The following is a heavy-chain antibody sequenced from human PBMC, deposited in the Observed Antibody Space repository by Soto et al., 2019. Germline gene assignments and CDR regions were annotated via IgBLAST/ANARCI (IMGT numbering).Heavy chain of an antibody. D-gene: IGHD3-9*01. CDR1: GGSFSGYY. CDR2: VNHSGST. CDR3: ARGWSGLVIIRFDP. Sequence: KSSETLSLTCAVYGGSFSGYYWSWIRQPPGKGLEWIGEVNHSGSTNYNPSLKSRVTISVDTSKNQFSLKLSSVTAADTAVYYCARGWSGLVIIRFDPWGQGTLVTVSS. J-gene: IGHJ5*02. V-gene: IGHV4-34*01.